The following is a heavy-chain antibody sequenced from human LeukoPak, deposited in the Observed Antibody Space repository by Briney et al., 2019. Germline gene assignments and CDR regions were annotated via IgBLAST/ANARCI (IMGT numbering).Heavy chain of an antibody. CDR2: IIPILGIA. CDR1: VGTFSSYA. V-gene: IGHV1-69*04. Sequence: AVKVSCKASVGTFSSYAISWVRQAPGQGLEWMGRIIPILGIANYAQKFQGRVTSTADKSTSIAYMELSSLRSEDTAVYYCARDGSSCSSTSCYNYYYGMGVWGQGTTVTVSS. J-gene: IGHJ6*02. CDR3: ARDGSSCSSTSCYNYYYGMGV. D-gene: IGHD2-2*02.